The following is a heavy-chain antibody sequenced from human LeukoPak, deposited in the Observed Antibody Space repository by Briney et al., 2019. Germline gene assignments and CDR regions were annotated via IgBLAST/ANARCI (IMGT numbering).Heavy chain of an antibody. D-gene: IGHD2-21*02. V-gene: IGHV3-11*01. J-gene: IGHJ4*02. CDR3: ARDMVVTAIVFDY. Sequence: PRGSLRVSCAASGFTFSDYYMSWIRQAPGKGLEWVSYISSSGSTIHYADSVKGRFTISRDNAKNSLYLQMNSLRAEDTAVYYCARDMVVTAIVFDYWGQGTLVTISS. CDR2: ISSSGSTI. CDR1: GFTFSDYY.